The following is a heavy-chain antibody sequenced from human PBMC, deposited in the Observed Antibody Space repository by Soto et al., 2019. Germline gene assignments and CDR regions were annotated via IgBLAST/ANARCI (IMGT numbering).Heavy chain of an antibody. CDR3: EREQSDDRYNYGMDV. V-gene: IGHV3-11*01. D-gene: IGHD1-1*01. CDR1: GFTLSDYH. Sequence: GGSLRLSCEASGFTLSDYHMSWIRQAPGKGLEWVSYITAIGNIIYYAASVKGRFTISRDNAKNSLSLQMNSLRADDTDVYLCEREQSDDRYNYGMDVWGQGTTVNVS. J-gene: IGHJ6*01. CDR2: ITAIGNII.